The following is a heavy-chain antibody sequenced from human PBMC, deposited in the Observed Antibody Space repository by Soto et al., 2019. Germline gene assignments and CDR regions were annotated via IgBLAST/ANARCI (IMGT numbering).Heavy chain of an antibody. CDR1: GFSLSTSGVG. J-gene: IGHJ4*02. Sequence: QITLKESGPTLVKPRQTLTLTCTFSGFSLSTSGVGVGWIRQPPGKALEWLALIYWDDDKRYSPSLKSRLTITKDTSKNQVVLTMTNMDPVDTATYYCAHRRQAAANFDYWGQGTLVTVSS. V-gene: IGHV2-5*02. CDR2: IYWDDDK. CDR3: AHRRQAAANFDY. D-gene: IGHD6-13*01.